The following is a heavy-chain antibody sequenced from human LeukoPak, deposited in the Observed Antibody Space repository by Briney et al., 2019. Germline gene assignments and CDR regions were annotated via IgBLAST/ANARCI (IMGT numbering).Heavy chain of an antibody. J-gene: IGHJ4*02. V-gene: IGHV3-48*03. CDR1: GFTFSSYE. CDR2: ISSSGSTI. CDR3: VQQYSSIWSVGDS. Sequence: PGGSLRLSCAASGFTFSSYEMNWVRQAPGKGLEWVSYISSSGSTIYYADSVKGRFTISRDNAKNSLYLQMNSLRAEDTAVYYCVQQYSSIWSVGDSWGQGTLVTVSS. D-gene: IGHD6-13*01.